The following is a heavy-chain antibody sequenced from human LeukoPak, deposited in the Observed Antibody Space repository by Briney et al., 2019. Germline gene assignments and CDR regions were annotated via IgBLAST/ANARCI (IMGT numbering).Heavy chain of an antibody. CDR3: ARDGVVTPNYYYYGMDV. J-gene: IGHJ6*02. CDR1: GFTVSSNY. V-gene: IGHV3-66*01. Sequence: GGSLRLSCAASGFTVSSNYMSWVRQAPGKGLEWVSVIYSGGSTYYADSVKGGFTISRDNSKNTLYLQMNSLRAEDTAVYYCARDGVVTPNYYYYGMDVWGQGTTVTVSS. D-gene: IGHD3-3*01. CDR2: IYSGGST.